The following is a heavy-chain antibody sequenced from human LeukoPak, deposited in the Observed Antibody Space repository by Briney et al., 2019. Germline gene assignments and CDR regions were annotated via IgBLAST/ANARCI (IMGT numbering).Heavy chain of an antibody. Sequence: GGSLRLSCAASAFTFSTAWMSWDRQVPGEVLEWVDRIKSKTDGGTTDYAAPVKGRLTISRDDSKNTLYLQMNSLKTEDTAVYYCTTDKLWHFDYWGQGTLVTVSS. V-gene: IGHV3-15*01. D-gene: IGHD5-18*01. CDR1: AFTFSTAW. CDR3: TTDKLWHFDY. J-gene: IGHJ4*02. CDR2: IKSKTDGGTT.